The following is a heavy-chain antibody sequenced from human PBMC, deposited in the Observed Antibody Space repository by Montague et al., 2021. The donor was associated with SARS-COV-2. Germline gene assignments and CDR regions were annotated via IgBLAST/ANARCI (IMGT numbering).Heavy chain of an antibody. V-gene: IGHV4-4*02. Sequence: SETLSLTCVVSGDSISTYNWWTWVLLPPGKGLEWVGDNYHTGSTNYNPSLKSRVSMSVDKSWNQLFSRLTSVTAADTAIYYWARKGSGSSDLPYWGQGTLVTVSS. CDR1: GDSISTYNW. CDR2: NYHTGST. D-gene: IGHD1-26*01. CDR3: ARKGSGSSDLPY. J-gene: IGHJ4*02.